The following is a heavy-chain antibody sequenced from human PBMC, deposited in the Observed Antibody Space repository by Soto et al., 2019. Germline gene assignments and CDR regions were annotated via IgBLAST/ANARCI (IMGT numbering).Heavy chain of an antibody. V-gene: IGHV3-33*01. CDR1: GFTFSSYG. J-gene: IGHJ6*02. D-gene: IGHD5-12*01. CDR3: ARDDGDGYNYGYNYYYGMDV. CDR2: IWYDGSNK. Sequence: GGSLRLSCAASGFTFSSYGMHWVRQAPGKGLEWVAVIWYDGSNKYYADSVKGRFTISRDNSKNTLYLQMNSLRAEDTAVYYCARDDGDGYNYGYNYYYGMDVWGQGTTVTVSS.